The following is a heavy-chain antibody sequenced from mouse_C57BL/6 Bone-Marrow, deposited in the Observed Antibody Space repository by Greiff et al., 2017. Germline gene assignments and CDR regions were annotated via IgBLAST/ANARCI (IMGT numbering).Heavy chain of an antibody. CDR1: GYSITSGYY. Sequence: EVQLQESGPGLVKPSQSLSLTCSVTGYSITSGYYWNWIRQFPGNKLEWMGYISYDGSNNYNPSLKNRISITRDTSKNQFFLKLNSVTTEDTATYYCARDSLLLRSHYYAMDYWGQGTSVTVSS. V-gene: IGHV3-6*01. J-gene: IGHJ4*01. CDR3: ARDSLLLRSHYYAMDY. CDR2: ISYDGSN. D-gene: IGHD1-1*01.